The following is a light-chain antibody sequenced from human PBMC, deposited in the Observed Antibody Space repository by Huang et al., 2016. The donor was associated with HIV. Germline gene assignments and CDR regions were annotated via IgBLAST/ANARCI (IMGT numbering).Light chain of an antibody. J-gene: IGKJ3*01. CDR3: QKYNSAPRT. V-gene: IGKV1-27*01. CDR2: AAS. Sequence: DIQMTQSPSSLSASVGDRVTISCRASQGIANHLAWYQQRPGKAPKLLIYAASALQSGVTSRFSGSGSVTRFTLTISSLQPEDVATYFCQKYNSAPRTFGPGTKVEIK. CDR1: QGIANH.